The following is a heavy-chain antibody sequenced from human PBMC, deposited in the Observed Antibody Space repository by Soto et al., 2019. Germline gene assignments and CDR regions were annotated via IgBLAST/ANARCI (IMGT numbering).Heavy chain of an antibody. V-gene: IGHV1-3*01. CDR3: ARVPAWGKYPDD. CDR2: INAGNGNT. CDR1: GYTFTSYA. Sequence: ASVKVSCKASGYTFTSYAMHWVRQAPGQRLEWMGWINAGNGNTKYSQKFQGRVTITRDTSASTAYMELSSLRSEDTAVYYCARVPAWGKYPDDWDQGTLVTVSS. J-gene: IGHJ4*02. D-gene: IGHD2-2*02.